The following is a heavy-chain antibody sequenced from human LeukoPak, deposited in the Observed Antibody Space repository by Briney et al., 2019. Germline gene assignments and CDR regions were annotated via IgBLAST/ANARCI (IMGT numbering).Heavy chain of an antibody. CDR1: GFTFGDYA. CDR2: ISYDGSNK. Sequence: GGSLRLSCTASGFTFGDYAMGWFRQAPGKGLEWVAVISYDGSNKYYADSVKGRFAISRDNSKNTLYLQMNSLRAEDTAVYYCASGLYSSGWYSFLDYWGQGTLVTVSS. CDR3: ASGLYSSGWYSFLDY. J-gene: IGHJ4*02. D-gene: IGHD6-19*01. V-gene: IGHV3-30*09.